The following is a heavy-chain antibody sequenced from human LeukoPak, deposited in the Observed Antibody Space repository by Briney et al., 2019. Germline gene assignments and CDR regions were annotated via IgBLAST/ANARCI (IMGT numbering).Heavy chain of an antibody. V-gene: IGHV3-23*01. D-gene: IGHD2-21*02. J-gene: IGHJ4*02. CDR2: ISGSGGST. CDR3: ARESELYCGGDCYSFGFDY. CDR1: GFTFSSYA. Sequence: GGSLRLSCAASGFTFSSYAMSWVRQAPGKGLEWVSAISGSGGSTYYADSVKGRFTISRDNSKNTLYLQMNSLRAEDTAVYYCARESELYCGGDCYSFGFDYWGQGTLVTVSS.